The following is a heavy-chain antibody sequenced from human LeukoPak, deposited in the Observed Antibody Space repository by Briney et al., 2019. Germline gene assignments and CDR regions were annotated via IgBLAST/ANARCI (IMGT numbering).Heavy chain of an antibody. CDR3: ASVAAAGDY. CDR2: ISWNSGSI. J-gene: IGHJ4*02. CDR1: GFTFEDYA. Sequence: GGSLRLSCAVSGFTFEDYAMHWVRQAPGKGLDWVAAISWNSGSINYADSVKGRFTISRDNAKSSLYLQMNSLRAEDTAVYYCASVAAAGDYWGQGTLVTVSS. D-gene: IGHD6-13*01. V-gene: IGHV3-9*01.